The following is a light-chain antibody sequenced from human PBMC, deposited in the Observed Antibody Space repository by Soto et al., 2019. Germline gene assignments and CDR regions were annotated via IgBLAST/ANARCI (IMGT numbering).Light chain of an antibody. J-gene: IGKJ1*01. CDR1: QSISSY. Sequence: DIQMTQSPSSLSASVGDRVTITCRASQSISSYLNWYQQKPGQAPKVFIYAASSLQSGVPSRFSGSGSGTDFTVTISSLQPEDFATYYCQQSYSTPWTFGQGTKVEIK. CDR2: AAS. V-gene: IGKV1-39*01. CDR3: QQSYSTPWT.